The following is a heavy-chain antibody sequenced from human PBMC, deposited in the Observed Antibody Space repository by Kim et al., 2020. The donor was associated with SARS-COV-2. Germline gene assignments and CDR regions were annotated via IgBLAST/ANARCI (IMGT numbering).Heavy chain of an antibody. J-gene: IGHJ6*02. V-gene: IGHV3-9*01. CDR3: AKDISVGYCTGGVCYGPHGFYYYGMDV. CDR2: ISWNSGSI. CDR1: GFTFDDYA. Sequence: GGSLRLSCAASGFTFDDYAMHWVRQAPGKGLEWVSGISWNSGSIGYADSVKGRFTISRDNAKNSLYLQMNSLRAEDTALYYCAKDISVGYCTGGVCYGPHGFYYYGMDVWGQRTTVTVSS. D-gene: IGHD2-8*02.